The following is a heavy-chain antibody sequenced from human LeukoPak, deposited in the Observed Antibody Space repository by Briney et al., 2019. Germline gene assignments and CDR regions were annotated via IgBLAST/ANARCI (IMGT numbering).Heavy chain of an antibody. CDR1: GGSFSGYY. Sequence: SETLSLTCAVYGGSFSGYYWSWIRQPPGKGLEWIGEINHSGSTNYNPSLKSRVTISVDTSKNQFSLKLSSVTAADTAVYYCARGLRIVVVITPPSSAFDIWGQGTMVTVSS. CDR3: ARGLRIVVVITPPSSAFDI. V-gene: IGHV4-34*01. CDR2: INHSGST. J-gene: IGHJ3*02. D-gene: IGHD3-22*01.